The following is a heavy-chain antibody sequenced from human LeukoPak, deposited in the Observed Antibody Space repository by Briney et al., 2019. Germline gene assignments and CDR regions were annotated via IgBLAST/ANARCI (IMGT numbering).Heavy chain of an antibody. V-gene: IGHV3-53*04. Sequence: QPGGSLRLSCAPSGFTVSSNYMSWVRQAPGKGLAWVSVICSGGSTYYADSVKGRFTISRHNSKNTLYLQMNSLRAEDTVVYYCARGGFDYWGQGTLVTVSS. J-gene: IGHJ4*02. CDR3: ARGGFDY. CDR2: ICSGGST. CDR1: GFTVSSNY. D-gene: IGHD3-16*01.